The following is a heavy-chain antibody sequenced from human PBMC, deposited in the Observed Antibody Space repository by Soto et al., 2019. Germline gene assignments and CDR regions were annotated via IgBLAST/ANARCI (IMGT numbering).Heavy chain of an antibody. J-gene: IGHJ5*02. CDR1: GYTFTHYA. D-gene: IGHD6-13*01. CDR2: INAGSGNT. Sequence: QVQLVQSGAEVKKPGASVKVSCTASGYTFTHYAMHWVRHAPGQRLEWMGCINAGSGNTKYSQTFQGRLTFTKDTSASTAYMDLSSLRSEDTAIYYCARGVAADGSWGQGTLVTVSS. CDR3: ARGVAADGS. V-gene: IGHV1-3*01.